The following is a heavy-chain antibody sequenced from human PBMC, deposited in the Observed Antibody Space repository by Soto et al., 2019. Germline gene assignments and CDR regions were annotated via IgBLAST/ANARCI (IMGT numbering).Heavy chain of an antibody. CDR3: ARAYSGYPNYYYGMDV. CDR1: GGAFINYA. CDR2: IMPIFGRA. Sequence: SVKVSCKASGGAFINYAFSWVRQAPGQGLEWLGGIMPIFGRADYAQKFQGRVTITADESTSTAYMELSSLRSEDTAVYYCARAYSGYPNYYYGMDVWGQGTTVTVFS. J-gene: IGHJ6*02. V-gene: IGHV1-69*13. D-gene: IGHD5-12*01.